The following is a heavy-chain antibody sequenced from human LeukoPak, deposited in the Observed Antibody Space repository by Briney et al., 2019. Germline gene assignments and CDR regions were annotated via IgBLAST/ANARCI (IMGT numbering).Heavy chain of an antibody. J-gene: IGHJ3*01. CDR3: ARQRFGDVHAFDV. CDR2: ITVYNNKT. Sequence: ASVKVSCKASGYSFSAYTVSWVRQAPGQGIEWMALITVYNNKTDYAQKFEGRVTVTTDTSTSTAYMELRSLTSDDTAVYYCARQRFGDVHAFDVWGQGTVVSVS. CDR1: GYSFSAYT. V-gene: IGHV1-18*01. D-gene: IGHD3-10*01.